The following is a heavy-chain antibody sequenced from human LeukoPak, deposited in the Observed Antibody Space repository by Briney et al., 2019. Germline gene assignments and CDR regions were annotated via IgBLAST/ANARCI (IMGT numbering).Heavy chain of an antibody. CDR1: GFTFDDYA. V-gene: IGHV3-7*01. Sequence: PGGSLRLSCAASGFTFDDYAMHWVRQAPGKGLEWVANIKQDGSEKYYVDSVKGRFTISRDNSKNTLYVQMNSLRAEDTAVYYCAKGKDYYLDYWGQETLVTVSS. CDR2: IKQDGSEK. CDR3: AKGKDYYLDY. J-gene: IGHJ4*02. D-gene: IGHD3-10*01.